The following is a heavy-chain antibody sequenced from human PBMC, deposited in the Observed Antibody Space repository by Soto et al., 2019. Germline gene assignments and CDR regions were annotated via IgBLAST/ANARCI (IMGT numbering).Heavy chain of an antibody. CDR3: AKGRILTGYFDY. J-gene: IGHJ4*02. Sequence: GGSLRLSCAASGFTFSSYAMSWVRQAPGKGLEWVSAISGSGGSTYYADSVRGRFTISRDNSKNTLYLQMNSLRAEDTAVYYCAKGRILTGYFDYWGQGTLVTVSS. CDR2: ISGSGGST. CDR1: GFTFSSYA. V-gene: IGHV3-23*01. D-gene: IGHD3-9*01.